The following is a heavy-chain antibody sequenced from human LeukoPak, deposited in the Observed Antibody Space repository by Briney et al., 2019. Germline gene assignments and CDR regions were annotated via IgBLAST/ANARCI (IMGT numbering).Heavy chain of an antibody. D-gene: IGHD3-3*01. CDR1: GGSFSGYY. CDR2: INHSGST. J-gene: IGHJ4*02. V-gene: IGHV4-34*01. Sequence: PSETLSLTCAVYGGSFSGYYWSWIRQPPGKGLEWIGEINHSGSTNYNPSLKSRVTISVDTSKNQFSLKLSSVTAADTAVYYCASRGPIFGVVIHWGQGTLVTVSS. CDR3: ASRGPIFGVVIH.